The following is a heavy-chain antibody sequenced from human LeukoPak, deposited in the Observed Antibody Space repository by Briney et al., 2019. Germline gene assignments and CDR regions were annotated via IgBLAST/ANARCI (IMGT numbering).Heavy chain of an antibody. CDR1: GGSFSGYY. D-gene: IGHD1-1*01. J-gene: IGHJ5*02. CDR3: ARSLDPWFDP. Sequence: SETLSLTCAVYGGSFSGYYWSWIRQPPGKGLEWIGYIYYSGSTNYNPSLKSRVTISVDTSKNQFSLKLSSVTAADTAVYYCARSLDPWFDPWGQGTLVTVFS. CDR2: IYYSGST. V-gene: IGHV4-59*01.